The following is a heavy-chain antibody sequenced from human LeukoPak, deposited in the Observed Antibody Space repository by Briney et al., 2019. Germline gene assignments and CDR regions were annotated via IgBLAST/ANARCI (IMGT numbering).Heavy chain of an antibody. D-gene: IGHD3-3*01. CDR1: GYTFTSYA. CDR3: ARDSAIFGVAYNGGFDY. J-gene: IGHJ4*02. CDR2: INTNTGNP. Sequence: ASVKVSCKASGYTFTSYAMNWVRQAPGQGLEWMGWINTNTGNPTYAQGFTGRVVFSLDTSVSTAYLQISSLKAEDTAVYYCARDSAIFGVAYNGGFDYWGQGTLVTVSS. V-gene: IGHV7-4-1*02.